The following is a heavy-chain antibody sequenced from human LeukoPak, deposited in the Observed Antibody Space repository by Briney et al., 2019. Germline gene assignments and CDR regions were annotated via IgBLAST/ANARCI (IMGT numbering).Heavy chain of an antibody. CDR3: ARVCGWLLDY. J-gene: IGHJ4*02. V-gene: IGHV3-53*01. Sequence: GQSLRLSCAASGFTVSSNYMSWVRQAPGKGLEWDSVIYSGGSTYYADSVKGRFTISRDNSKSTLYLQMNSRRAEDTAVYYCARVCGWLLDYWGQGTLVTVSS. CDR2: IYSGGST. CDR1: GFTVSSNY. D-gene: IGHD6-19*01.